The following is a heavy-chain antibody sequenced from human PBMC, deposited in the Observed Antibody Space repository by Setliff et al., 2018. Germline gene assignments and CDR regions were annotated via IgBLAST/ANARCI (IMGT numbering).Heavy chain of an antibody. CDR2: VDPEDGET. V-gene: IGHV1-69-2*01. Sequence: GASVKVSCKASGYTFTDYYMHWVQQAPGKGLEWMGRVDPEDGETISAEKFQGRVTITADTSTDTAYMELSSLRSEDTAVYYCATLSKYPYGSGSYMGIRWFDPWGQGTLVTVSS. D-gene: IGHD3-10*01. CDR3: ATLSKYPYGSGSYMGIRWFDP. J-gene: IGHJ5*02. CDR1: GYTFTDYY.